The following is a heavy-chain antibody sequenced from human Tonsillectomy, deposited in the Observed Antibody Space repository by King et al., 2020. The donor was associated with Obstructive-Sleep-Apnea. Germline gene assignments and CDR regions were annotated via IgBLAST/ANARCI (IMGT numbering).Heavy chain of an antibody. CDR3: ARRTGGHWYFDL. CDR2: SNGGNGNT. D-gene: IGHD1-1*01. J-gene: IGHJ2*01. Sequence: QLVQSGAEMKKPGASVKVSCKASGYTLTNYGLHWVRQAPGQRLEWMGWSNGGNGNTRYSPKFQGRVTLTRDTSASTAYMELSSPTSEDTAVYYCARRTGGHWYFDLWGRGTLVTVSS. CDR1: GYTLTNYG. V-gene: IGHV1-3*01.